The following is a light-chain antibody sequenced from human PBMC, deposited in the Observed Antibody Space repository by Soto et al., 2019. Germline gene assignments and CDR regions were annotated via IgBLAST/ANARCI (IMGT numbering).Light chain of an antibody. J-gene: IGLJ1*01. Sequence: QSVLTQPRSVSGSPRQSVTISCTGTSIDVGDYNYVSWYQQHPGKAPKLMIYDVSERPSGVPDRFSGSKSGNTASLTISGLQAYDDADYNCCSYAGSYTYVLGTGTKVT. V-gene: IGLV2-11*01. CDR2: DVS. CDR3: CSYAGSYTYV. CDR1: SIDVGDYNY.